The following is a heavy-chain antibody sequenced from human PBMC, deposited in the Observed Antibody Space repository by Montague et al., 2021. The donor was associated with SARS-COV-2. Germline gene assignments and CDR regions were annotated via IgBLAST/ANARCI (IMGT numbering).Heavy chain of an antibody. CDR3: ARDYGDYSYYYGLDV. CDR2: IYSSGST. Sequence: TLSLTCTVSGGSIRSGRYYWSWIRQPAGKGLEWIGRIYSSGSTNYNPSLKSRVTMSVDTSKNQFSLKVSSVTAADTAVYYCARDYGDYSYYYGLDVWGQGTTVTVSS. J-gene: IGHJ6*02. V-gene: IGHV4-61*02. D-gene: IGHD4-17*01. CDR1: GGSIRSGRYY.